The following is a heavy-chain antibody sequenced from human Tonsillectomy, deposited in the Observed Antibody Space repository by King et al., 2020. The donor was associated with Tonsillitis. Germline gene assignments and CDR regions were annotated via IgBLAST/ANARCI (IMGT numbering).Heavy chain of an antibody. CDR2: ISSNGEK. CDR3: ARLTCNNTWRVVGFDV. CDR1: GLSFNNARLS. J-gene: IGHJ3*01. D-gene: IGHD1/OR15-1a*01. Sequence: TLKESGPVQVKPTETLTLTCTVSGLSFNNARLSVSWIRQSPGKALEWLAHISSNGEKSYNASLKNRLSISKDTSKSQVVLTMANVDPVDTATYFCARLTCNNTWRVVGFDVWGQGTMVTVSS. V-gene: IGHV2-26*01.